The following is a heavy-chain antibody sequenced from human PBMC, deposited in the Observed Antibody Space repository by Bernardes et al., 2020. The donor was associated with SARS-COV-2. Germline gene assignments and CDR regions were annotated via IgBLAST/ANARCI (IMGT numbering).Heavy chain of an antibody. CDR1: GFTFSSYA. J-gene: IGHJ4*02. V-gene: IGHV3-30-3*01. Sequence: GGSLRLSCAASGFTFSSYAMHWVRQAPGKGLEWVAVISYDGSNKYYADSVKGRFTISRDNSKNTLYLQMNSLRAEDTAVYYCARAVAVAGRNDYWGQGTLVTVSS. CDR3: ARAVAVAGRNDY. CDR2: ISYDGSNK. D-gene: IGHD6-19*01.